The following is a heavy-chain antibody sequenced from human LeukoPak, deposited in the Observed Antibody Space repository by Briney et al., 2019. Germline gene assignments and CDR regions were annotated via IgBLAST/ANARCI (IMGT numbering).Heavy chain of an antibody. CDR1: GYTFTDYY. D-gene: IGHD5-24*01. CDR2: INPNSGGT. V-gene: IGHV1-2*02. Sequence: ASVKVSCKASGYTFTDYYMHWVRQAPGQGLEWMGWINPNSGGTNYAQKFRGRVTMTRDTSISTAYMELSRLRSDDTAVYYCARDYGDGYKGYFVYWGQGTLVTVSS. CDR3: ARDYGDGYKGYFVY. J-gene: IGHJ4*02.